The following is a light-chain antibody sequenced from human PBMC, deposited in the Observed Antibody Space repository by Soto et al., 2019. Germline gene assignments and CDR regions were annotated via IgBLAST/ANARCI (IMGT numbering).Light chain of an antibody. J-gene: IGLJ1*01. CDR1: SSDVGGSDY. CDR3: ISHVGHSNV. CDR2: DVS. Sequence: QSVLTQPPSASGSPGQSVTISCTGTSSDVGGSDYVSWYQHHSGKAPKLMIYDVSKRPSGVPDRFSGSKSGNMASLTVSGLQADDEADYYCISHVGHSNVFGTGTKVTVL. V-gene: IGLV2-8*01.